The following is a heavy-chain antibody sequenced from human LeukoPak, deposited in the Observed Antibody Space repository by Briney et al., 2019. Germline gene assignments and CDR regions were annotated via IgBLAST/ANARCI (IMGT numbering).Heavy chain of an antibody. CDR1: GFTFSSYA. CDR3: AREYGSGSHPFDY. D-gene: IGHD3-10*01. CDR2: ISYDGSNK. V-gene: IGHV3-30-3*01. J-gene: IGHJ4*02. Sequence: PGGSLRLSCAASGFTFSSYAMHWVRQAPGKGLEWVAVISYDGSNKYYADSVKGRFTISRDNSKNTLYLQMNSLRAEDTAVYYCAREYGSGSHPFDYWGQGTLVTVSS.